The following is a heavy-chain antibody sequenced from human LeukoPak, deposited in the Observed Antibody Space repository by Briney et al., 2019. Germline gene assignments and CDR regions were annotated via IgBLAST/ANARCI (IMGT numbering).Heavy chain of an antibody. CDR1: GGSISSYY. J-gene: IGHJ6*02. D-gene: IGHD2-2*02. CDR2: IYYSGST. Sequence: SETLSLTCTVSGGSISSYYWSWIRQPPGKGLEWIGYIYYSGSTNYNPSLKSRATISVDTSKNQFSLKLSSVTAADTAVYYCARERVVPAAIRGYYYYYGMDVWGQGTTVTVSS. CDR3: ARERVVPAAIRGYYYYYGMDV. V-gene: IGHV4-59*01.